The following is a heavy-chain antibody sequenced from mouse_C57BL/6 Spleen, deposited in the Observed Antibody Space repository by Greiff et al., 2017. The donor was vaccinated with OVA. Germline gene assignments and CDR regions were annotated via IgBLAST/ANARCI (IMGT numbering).Heavy chain of an antibody. CDR3: AREEDYYIFDY. J-gene: IGHJ2*01. CDR1: GYTFTSYW. V-gene: IGHV1-64*01. CDR2: IHPNSGST. D-gene: IGHD1-1*01. Sequence: QVQLQQPGAELVKPGASVKLSCKASGYTFTSYWMHWVKQRPGQGLEWIGMIHPNSGSTNYNEKFKSKATLTVDKSSSTAYMQLSSLTSEDSAVYYCAREEDYYIFDYWGQGTTLTVSS.